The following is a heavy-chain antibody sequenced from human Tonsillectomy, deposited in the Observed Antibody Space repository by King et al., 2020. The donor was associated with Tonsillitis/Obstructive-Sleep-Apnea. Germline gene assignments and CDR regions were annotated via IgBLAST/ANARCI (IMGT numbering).Heavy chain of an antibody. V-gene: IGHV3-53*01. J-gene: IGHJ4*02. CDR3: ALGVVPAARARAEGNY. CDR1: GFTVSSNY. D-gene: IGHD2-2*01. Sequence: VQLVESGGGLIQPGGSLRLSCAASGFTVSSNYMSWVRQAPGKGLEWVSVIYSGGSTYYAYSVKGRFTISRDNSKNTLYLQMNSLRAEDTAVYYCALGVVPAARARAEGNYWGQGTLVTVSS. CDR2: IYSGGST.